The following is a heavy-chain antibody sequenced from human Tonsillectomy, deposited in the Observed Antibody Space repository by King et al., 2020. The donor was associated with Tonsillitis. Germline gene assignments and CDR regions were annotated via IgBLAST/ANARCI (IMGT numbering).Heavy chain of an antibody. J-gene: IGHJ6*02. CDR2: IYYSGNT. D-gene: IGHD2-2*01. Sequence: LQLQESGPGLVKPSETLSLTCTVSGGSVSSGSYYWSWIRQPPEKGLEWIGYIYYSGNTNYNPSLKSRVTMSVDTSKNQFSLKLSSVTAADTAVYYCARVYPAADYYYGMDVWGQGTTVTVSS. V-gene: IGHV4-61*01. CDR1: GGSVSSGSYY. CDR3: ARVYPAADYYYGMDV.